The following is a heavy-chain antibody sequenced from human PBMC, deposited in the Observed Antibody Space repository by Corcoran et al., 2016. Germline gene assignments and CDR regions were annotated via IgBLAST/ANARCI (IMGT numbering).Heavy chain of an antibody. Sequence: QVQLQQSGPGLVKPSQTLSLTCAISGDSVSSNSAAWNWIRQSPSRGLEWLGRTYYRSKWYNDYAVSVKSRITINPDTSKNQFSLQLNSVTPEDTAVYYCARGVGSSGWYYYYYGMDVWGQGTTVTVSS. V-gene: IGHV6-1*01. CDR1: GDSVSSNSAA. CDR3: ARGVGSSGWYYYYYGMDV. D-gene: IGHD6-19*01. CDR2: TYYRSKWYN. J-gene: IGHJ6*02.